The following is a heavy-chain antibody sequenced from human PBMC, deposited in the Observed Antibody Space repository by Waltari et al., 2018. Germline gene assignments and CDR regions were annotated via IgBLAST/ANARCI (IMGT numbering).Heavy chain of an antibody. D-gene: IGHD2-2*01. Sequence: QVQLGQSGAEVKKPGASVKVACKASGYTITSHDMHWVRQAPGQGLEGMRRINPNRCDTNYARKFQYRVTITRDTSVNTAYMVVGRLTSDDMAVYFCARESAFSTSWYPGFDPWGQGTLVTVAS. J-gene: IGHJ5*02. CDR1: GYTITSHD. V-gene: IGHV1-2*06. CDR3: ARESAFSTSWYPGFDP. CDR2: INPNRCDT.